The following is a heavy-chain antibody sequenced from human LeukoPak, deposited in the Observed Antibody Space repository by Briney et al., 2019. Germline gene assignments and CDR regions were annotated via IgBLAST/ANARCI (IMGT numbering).Heavy chain of an antibody. CDR2: IIPIFGTA. CDR1: GGTFSSYA. J-gene: IGHJ3*02. D-gene: IGHD3-10*01. V-gene: IGHV1-69*01. Sequence: ASVKVSCTASGGTFSSYAISWVRQAPGQGLEWMGGIIPIFGTANYAQKFQGRVTITADESTSTAYMELSSLRSEDTAVYYCAREKISSGTDDAFDIWGQGTMVTVSS. CDR3: AREKISSGTDDAFDI.